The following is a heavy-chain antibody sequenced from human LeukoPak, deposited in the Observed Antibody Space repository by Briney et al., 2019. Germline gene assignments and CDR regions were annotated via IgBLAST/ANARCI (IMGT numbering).Heavy chain of an antibody. Sequence: ASVKVSCKASGYTFTGYYVHWVRQAPGQGLEWMGWINPSSGGTNYAQKFQGRATMTGDTSISTAYMELSRLSSDDTAVYFCAGRPDTSMVAIFDYWGQGTLVTISS. V-gene: IGHV1-2*02. D-gene: IGHD5-18*01. CDR2: INPSSGGT. J-gene: IGHJ4*02. CDR1: GYTFTGYY. CDR3: AGRPDTSMVAIFDY.